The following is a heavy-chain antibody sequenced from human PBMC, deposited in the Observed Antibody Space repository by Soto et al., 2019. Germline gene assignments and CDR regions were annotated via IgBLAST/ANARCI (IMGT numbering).Heavy chain of an antibody. D-gene: IGHD3-22*01. V-gene: IGHV3-53*02. CDR2: IYSGDTT. Sequence: EVQLVETGGGLIQPGGSLRLSCAASGFTDSTNYMSWVRQAPGKGLEWVSGIYSGDTTSYADSVKGRFTISKDNSKNTLYLQMNSLSAEDTAVYCCARSTSSGYYYYWGQGTLVTVSS. CDR1: GFTDSTNY. CDR3: ARSTSSGYYYY. J-gene: IGHJ4*02.